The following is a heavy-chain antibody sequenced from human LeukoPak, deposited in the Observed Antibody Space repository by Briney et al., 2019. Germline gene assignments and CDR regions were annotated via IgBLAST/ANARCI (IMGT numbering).Heavy chain of an antibody. Sequence: GESLKISCKHSGYSFPTYCVGWVRQMPGKGLEWMGIIYPDDSDTRYSPSFQGQVTISADRSISTAYLQWSSLKASDTAMYYCARGFYGGYYYYYYMDVWGKGTTVTVSS. J-gene: IGHJ6*03. CDR1: GYSFPTYC. D-gene: IGHD4/OR15-4a*01. V-gene: IGHV5-51*01. CDR2: IYPDDSDT. CDR3: ARGFYGGYYYYYYMDV.